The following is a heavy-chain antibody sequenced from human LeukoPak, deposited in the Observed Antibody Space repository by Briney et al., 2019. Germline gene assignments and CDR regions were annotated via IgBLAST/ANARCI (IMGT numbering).Heavy chain of an antibody. CDR3: ARAYKDRSLAGKKEFFQH. CDR1: GFTFDNYA. J-gene: IGHJ1*01. D-gene: IGHD6-19*01. V-gene: IGHV3-9*01. CDR2: ISWNSGTI. Sequence: GRSLRLSCAASGFTFDNYATNWVRHVPGKGLEWISLISWNSGTIGYADSVKGRFTISRENANNFLYLQMNSLRAEDTALYYCARAYKDRSLAGKKEFFQHWGQGTLVTVSS.